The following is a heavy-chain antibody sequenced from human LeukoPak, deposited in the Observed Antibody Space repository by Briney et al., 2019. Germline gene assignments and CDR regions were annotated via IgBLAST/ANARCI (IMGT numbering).Heavy chain of an antibody. CDR3: AKVGGNFFPYHLDV. D-gene: IGHD4-23*01. CDR2: IIPIAAPP. CDR1: GNWFSRFA. V-gene: IGHV1-69*05. J-gene: IGHJ6*04. Sequence: SVKVSCKASGNWFSRFAVSWVRQAPGEGLEWMGGIIPIAAPPKYAQKFQNRVTITMDDSTKTAYMELRSLRSADTAVYYCAKVGGNFFPYHLDVRGKGTTVIVSS.